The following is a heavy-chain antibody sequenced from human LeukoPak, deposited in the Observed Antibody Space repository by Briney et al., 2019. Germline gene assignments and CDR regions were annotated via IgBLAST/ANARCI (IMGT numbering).Heavy chain of an antibody. D-gene: IGHD4-11*01. CDR2: IWYDGSNK. CDR1: GFDFQNHV. CDR3: ARDDYSNYYFDY. V-gene: IGHV3-33*08. J-gene: IGHJ4*02. Sequence: GGSLRLSCAASGFDFQNHVIHWVRQVPGKGLEWVAVIWYDGSNKYYADSVKGRFTISRDNSKNTLYLQMNSLRAEDTAVYYCARDDYSNYYFDYWGQGTLVTVSS.